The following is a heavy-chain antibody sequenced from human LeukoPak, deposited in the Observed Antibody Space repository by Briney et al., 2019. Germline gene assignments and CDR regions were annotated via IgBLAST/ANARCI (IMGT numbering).Heavy chain of an antibody. Sequence: GGSLRLSCGACGLTFDEYVMQWVRQARGKGLERGSGIRWNSGSIVYADSGKGRFTIARDNDKKSVHVKRNSLRAEDMALYYCAKDYGDNMVRGVITPGCAFDIWGQGTMVTVSS. CDR3: AKDYGDNMVRGVITPGCAFDI. D-gene: IGHD3-10*01. V-gene: IGHV3-9*03. CDR2: IRWNSGSI. J-gene: IGHJ3*02. CDR1: GLTFDEYV.